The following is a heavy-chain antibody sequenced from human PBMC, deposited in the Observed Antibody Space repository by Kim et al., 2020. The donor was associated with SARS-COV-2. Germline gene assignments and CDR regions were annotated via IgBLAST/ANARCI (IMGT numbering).Heavy chain of an antibody. CDR3: AKASLERPYYFDY. Sequence: GGSLRLSCAASGFTFDDYAMHWVRQAPGKGLEWVSGISWNSGSIGYADSVKGRFTISRDNAKNSLYLQMNSLRAEDTALYYCAKASLERPYYFDYWGQGT. CDR2: ISWNSGSI. D-gene: IGHD1-1*01. V-gene: IGHV3-9*01. J-gene: IGHJ4*02. CDR1: GFTFDDYA.